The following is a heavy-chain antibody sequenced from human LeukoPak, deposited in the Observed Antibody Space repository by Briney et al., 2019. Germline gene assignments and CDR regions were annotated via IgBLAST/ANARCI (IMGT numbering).Heavy chain of an antibody. Sequence: ASVKVSCKASGYTFKNYDINWVRQATGQGLEWMGWMNPDSGNTGFAQKFQDRVSMTRDTSINTAYMELTSLRSGDTAVYYCARATPGGLHGYSFDYWGQGTVVTVYS. CDR2: MNPDSGNT. CDR3: ARATPGGLHGYSFDY. V-gene: IGHV1-8*02. J-gene: IGHJ4*02. CDR1: GYTFKNYD. D-gene: IGHD5-24*01.